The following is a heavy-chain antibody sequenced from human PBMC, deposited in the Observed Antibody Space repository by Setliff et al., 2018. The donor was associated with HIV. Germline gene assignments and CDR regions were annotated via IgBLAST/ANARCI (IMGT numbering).Heavy chain of an antibody. D-gene: IGHD3-16*01. V-gene: IGHV4-38-2*02. J-gene: IGHJ3*02. CDR1: GYSISSGFY. Sequence: SETLSLTCNVSGYSISSGFYWGWIRQPPGKGLEWIGNIFHSGNTDQNPSLKSRVTMSVETSENQYSLRLNSVTAADTAVYYCARRTIWGDAFDIWGRGTMVTVSS. CDR2: IFHSGNT. CDR3: ARRTIWGDAFDI.